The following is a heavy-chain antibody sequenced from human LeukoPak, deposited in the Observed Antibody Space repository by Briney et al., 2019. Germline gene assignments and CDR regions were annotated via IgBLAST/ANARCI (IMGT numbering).Heavy chain of an antibody. CDR3: ARDGRGWYRNLEY. D-gene: IGHD6-19*01. CDR2: IKEDGSAQ. CDR1: GFTFSRSW. Sequence: GGSLRLSCADSGFTFSRSWMTWVRQAPGKGLEWVANIKEDGSAQNYVGSVKGRFTISRDNAKNTLYLQMNSLRAEDTAEYYCARDGRGWYRNLEYWGQGTLVIVSS. J-gene: IGHJ4*02. V-gene: IGHV3-7*05.